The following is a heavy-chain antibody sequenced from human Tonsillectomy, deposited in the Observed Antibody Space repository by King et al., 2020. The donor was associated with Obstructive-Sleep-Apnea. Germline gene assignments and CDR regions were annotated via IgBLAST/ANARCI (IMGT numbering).Heavy chain of an antibody. CDR3: AREGRGSFLQSEQQDYSYYGMDV. Sequence: VQLVESGGGVVQPGRSLRLSCAASGFTFSHYAMHWVRQAPGKGLEWVAVISYDGSNKYYADSVKGRFTISRDNSKNTLYLQMNSLRPEDTAVYYCAREGRGSFLQSEQQDYSYYGMDVWGQGTTVTVSS. CDR2: ISYDGSNK. J-gene: IGHJ6*02. V-gene: IGHV3-30*04. CDR1: GFTFSHYA. D-gene: IGHD6-13*01.